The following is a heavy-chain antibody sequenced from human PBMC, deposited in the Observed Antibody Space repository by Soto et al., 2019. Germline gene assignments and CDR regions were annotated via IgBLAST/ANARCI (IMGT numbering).Heavy chain of an antibody. CDR1: GFTFSSYG. D-gene: IGHD3-10*01. J-gene: IGHJ6*01. CDR3: AKDLKVSGSHYGTLNYYYGMDV. V-gene: IGHV3-30*18. Sequence: QVQLVESGGGVVQPGGTLRLSCAASGFTFSSYGMQWVRQAPGKGLEWVAVIAYDGSLKYYVDSVKGRFTISRDNSKNTLYLLINSLRAEDTAVYYCAKDLKVSGSHYGTLNYYYGMDVW. CDR2: IAYDGSLK.